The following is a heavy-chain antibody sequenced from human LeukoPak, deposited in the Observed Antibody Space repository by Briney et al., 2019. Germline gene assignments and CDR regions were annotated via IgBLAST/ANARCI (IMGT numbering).Heavy chain of an antibody. CDR3: AKVSDSSSWYPGLNWFDP. Sequence: HPGGSLRLSCAASGFTFSSYSMTWVRQAPGKGLEWVSAISGSGGSTYYADSVKGRFTISRDNSKNTLYLQMNSLRAEDTAVYYCAKVSDSSSWYPGLNWFDPWGQGTLVTVSS. CDR2: ISGSGGST. V-gene: IGHV3-23*01. D-gene: IGHD6-13*01. CDR1: GFTFSSYS. J-gene: IGHJ5*02.